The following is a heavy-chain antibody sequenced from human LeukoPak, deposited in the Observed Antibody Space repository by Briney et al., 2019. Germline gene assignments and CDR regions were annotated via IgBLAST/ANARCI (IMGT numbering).Heavy chain of an antibody. CDR2: ISYDGSNK. Sequence: GGSLRLSCAASGFTFSSYAMHWVRQAPGKGLEWVAVISYDGSNKYYAGSVKGRFTISRDNSKNTLYLQMNSLRAEDTAVYYCAREVPTSYLDYWGQGTLVTVSS. CDR3: AREVPTSYLDY. V-gene: IGHV3-30-3*01. CDR1: GFTFSSYA. J-gene: IGHJ4*02. D-gene: IGHD5-12*01.